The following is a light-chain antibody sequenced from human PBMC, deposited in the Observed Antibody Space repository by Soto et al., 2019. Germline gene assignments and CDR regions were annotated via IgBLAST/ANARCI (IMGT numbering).Light chain of an antibody. V-gene: IGKV3-20*01. J-gene: IGKJ1*01. CDR2: GGS. Sequence: DILLTQSPSTLSASVGDRATISCRASQSVSSYLAWYQQKPGQAPRLLIYGGSSRATGIPVRFSGSGSETDFTLTITRLEPEDFAVYYCQQYSSSRTFGQGTKVDIK. CDR1: QSVSSY. CDR3: QQYSSSRT.